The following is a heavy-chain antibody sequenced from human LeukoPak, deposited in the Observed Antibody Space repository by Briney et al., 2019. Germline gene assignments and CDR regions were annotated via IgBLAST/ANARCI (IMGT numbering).Heavy chain of an antibody. D-gene: IGHD4/OR15-4a*01. CDR3: ARGSMVLKVHTPHCYMDV. CDR1: GGSISSHY. Sequence: SETLSLTCTVSGGSISSHYWSWIRQPPGKGLEWIGYIYYSGSTNYNPSLKSRVTISVDTSKNQFSLKLSSVTAADTAVYYCARGSMVLKVHTPHCYMDVWGKGTTVTVSS. CDR2: IYYSGST. V-gene: IGHV4-59*11. J-gene: IGHJ6*03.